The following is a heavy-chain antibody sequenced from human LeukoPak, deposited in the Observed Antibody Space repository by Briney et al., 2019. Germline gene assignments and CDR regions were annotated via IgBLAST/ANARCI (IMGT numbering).Heavy chain of an antibody. D-gene: IGHD2-15*01. CDR3: ARLFVCCPGGRCRAHFDY. CDR2: IYYGGST. Sequence: SETLSLTCSVSGDSINSNYWSWLRQPPGKGLEWIGYIYYGGSTNYNPSLKSRVSMSVDTSKNQFSLNLSSVTAADTAVYHCARLFVCCPGGRCRAHFDYWGQGTLVTVSS. CDR1: GDSINSNY. J-gene: IGHJ4*02. V-gene: IGHV4-59*01.